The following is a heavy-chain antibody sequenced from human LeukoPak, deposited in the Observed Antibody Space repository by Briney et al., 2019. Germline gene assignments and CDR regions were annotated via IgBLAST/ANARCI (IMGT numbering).Heavy chain of an antibody. D-gene: IGHD3-9*01. Sequence: GGSLRLSCAASGFTFSNYDMHWVRQATGKGQEWVSGIGTTGDTYYPASVKGRFTIFRENAKNSLYLQMNSLRAGDTAVYYCARGDILTDYSFDPWGQGTLVIVSS. CDR2: IGTTGDT. CDR1: GFTFSNYD. J-gene: IGHJ5*02. CDR3: ARGDILTDYSFDP. V-gene: IGHV3-13*04.